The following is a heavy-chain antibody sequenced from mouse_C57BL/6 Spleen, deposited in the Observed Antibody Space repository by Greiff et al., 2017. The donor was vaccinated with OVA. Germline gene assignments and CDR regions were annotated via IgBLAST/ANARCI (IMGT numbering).Heavy chain of an antibody. CDR3: ARPLGQGAWFAY. CDR1: GYTFTSYW. Sequence: QVQLKQPGAELVKPGASVKLSCKASGYTFTSYWMQWVKQRPGQGLEWIGELDPSDSYTTSNQKFKGKATLTVDTSSSTAYMQLSSLTSEDSAVYYCARPLGQGAWFAYWGQGTLVTVSA. D-gene: IGHD3-3*01. CDR2: LDPSDSYT. V-gene: IGHV1-50*01. J-gene: IGHJ3*01.